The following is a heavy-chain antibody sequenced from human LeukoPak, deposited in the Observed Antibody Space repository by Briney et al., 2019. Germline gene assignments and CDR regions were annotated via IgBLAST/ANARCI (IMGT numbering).Heavy chain of an antibody. D-gene: IGHD3-9*01. J-gene: IGHJ4*02. Sequence: ASVKVSCKASGYTFTSYDINWVRQATGQGLEWMGWMNPNSGNTGYAQKFQGRVTMTRNTSISTAYMELSSLRSEDTAVYYCARGSPENYDILTGYLFFDYWGQGTLVTVSS. CDR3: ARGSPENYDILTGYLFFDY. V-gene: IGHV1-8*02. CDR2: MNPNSGNT. CDR1: GYTFTSYD.